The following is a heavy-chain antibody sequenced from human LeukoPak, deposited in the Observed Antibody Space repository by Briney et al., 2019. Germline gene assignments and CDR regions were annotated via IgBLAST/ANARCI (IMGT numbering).Heavy chain of an antibody. J-gene: IGHJ4*02. CDR2: IKQDGSEK. V-gene: IGHV3-7*01. D-gene: IGHD1-26*01. CDR3: ARDLSPMSSGSYDRSYYFDY. Sequence: PGGSLRLSCAASGFTFSNYWMSWARQAPGKGLEWVANIKQDGSEKYVDSVRGRFTVSRDNADNSLYLQMNGLRAEDTAKYYCARDLSPMSSGSYDRSYYFDYWGQGTLVTVSS. CDR1: GFTFSNYW.